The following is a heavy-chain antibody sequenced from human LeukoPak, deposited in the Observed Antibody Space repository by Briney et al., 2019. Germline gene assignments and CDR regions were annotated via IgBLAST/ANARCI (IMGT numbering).Heavy chain of an antibody. CDR3: AKALSTGDPYYFDY. CDR2: ISWNSGSI. D-gene: IGHD7-27*01. V-gene: IGHV3-9*01. CDR1: GFTFDDYA. Sequence: PGGSLRLSCAASGFTFDDYAMHWVRQAPGKGLEWVSGISWNSGSIGYADSVKGRFTISRDNAKNSLYLQMSSPRAEDTALYYCAKALSTGDPYYFDYWGQGTLVTVSS. J-gene: IGHJ4*02.